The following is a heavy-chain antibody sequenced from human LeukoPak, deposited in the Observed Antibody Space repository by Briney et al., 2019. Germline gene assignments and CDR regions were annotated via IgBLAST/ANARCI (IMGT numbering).Heavy chain of an antibody. J-gene: IGHJ5*02. V-gene: IGHV3-23*01. CDR2: ISGSGGST. D-gene: IGHD2-2*01. CDR3: AKDGSPEYCSSTSCPLWFDP. Sequence: SGGSLRLSCAASGFTFSSYAMSWVRQAPGKGLEWVSAISGSGGSTYYADSVKGRFTISRDNSKNTLYLQMNSLRAEDTAVYYCAKDGSPEYCSSTSCPLWFDPWGQGTLVTVSS. CDR1: GFTFSSYA.